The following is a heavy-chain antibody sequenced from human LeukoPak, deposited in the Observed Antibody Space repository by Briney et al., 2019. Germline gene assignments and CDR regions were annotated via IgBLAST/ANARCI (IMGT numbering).Heavy chain of an antibody. Sequence: ASVKVSCKASGYTFTGYYMHWVRQAPGQGLEWMGWISAYNGNTNYAQKLQGRVTMTTDTSTSTAYMELRSLRSDDTAVYYCARDGAYSSSWYIGGWFDPWGQGTLVTVSS. D-gene: IGHD6-13*01. CDR1: GYTFTGYY. CDR3: ARDGAYSSSWYIGGWFDP. V-gene: IGHV1-18*04. J-gene: IGHJ5*02. CDR2: ISAYNGNT.